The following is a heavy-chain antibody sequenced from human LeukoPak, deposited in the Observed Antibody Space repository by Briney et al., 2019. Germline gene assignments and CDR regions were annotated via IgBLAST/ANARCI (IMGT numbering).Heavy chain of an antibody. V-gene: IGHV3-30-3*01. CDR3: ARAYGDFDY. CDR2: ISYDGSNK. J-gene: IGHJ4*02. D-gene: IGHD4-17*01. CDR1: GFTFSSYA. Sequence: PGGSLRLSCAASGFTFSSYAMHWVRQAPGKGLEWVAVISYDGSNKYYADSVKGRFTISRDSSKNTLYLQMNSLRAEDTAVYYCARAYGDFDYWGQGTLVTVSS.